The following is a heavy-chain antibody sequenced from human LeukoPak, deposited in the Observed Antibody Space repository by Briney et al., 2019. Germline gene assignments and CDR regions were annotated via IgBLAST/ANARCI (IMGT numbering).Heavy chain of an antibody. V-gene: IGHV4-59*12. J-gene: IGHJ4*02. CDR2: IYYTGAT. Sequence: SETLSLTCTVSGGSISNYYWTWIRQPPGKGLEWIGYIYYTGATSYNPSLKSRVTMSVDTSKNQFSLTLSSVTAADTAVYYCARGGVGGVIVPFDYWGQGTLVTVSS. CDR1: GGSISNYY. D-gene: IGHD3-16*02. CDR3: ARGGVGGVIVPFDY.